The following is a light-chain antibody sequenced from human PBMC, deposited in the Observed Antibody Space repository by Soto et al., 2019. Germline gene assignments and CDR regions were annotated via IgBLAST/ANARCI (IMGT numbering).Light chain of an antibody. Sequence: DIQMTQSPSSLSASVGDRVTITCRASQGIRNYLAWYQQIPGKVPKLLISAASTLQSGVPSRFGGSGSGTDFTHTISRRQPEYGATYCRQQYTNVPAFGGGTKVEIK. J-gene: IGKJ4*02. V-gene: IGKV1-27*01. CDR2: AAS. CDR1: QGIRNY. CDR3: QQYTNVPA.